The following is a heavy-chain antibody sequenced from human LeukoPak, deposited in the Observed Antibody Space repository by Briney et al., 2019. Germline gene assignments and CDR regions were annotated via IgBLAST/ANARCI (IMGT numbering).Heavy chain of an antibody. Sequence: GTSLRLSCAASGLTFNNYVMNWVRQAPGKGLEWVSSISSSSSYIYYADSVKGRFTISRDNAKKSLYLQMNSLRAEDTAVYYCASRGIVGRYSYGWDYWGQGTLVTVSS. CDR1: GLTFNNYV. CDR2: ISSSSSYI. V-gene: IGHV3-21*01. J-gene: IGHJ4*02. D-gene: IGHD5-18*01. CDR3: ASRGIVGRYSYGWDY.